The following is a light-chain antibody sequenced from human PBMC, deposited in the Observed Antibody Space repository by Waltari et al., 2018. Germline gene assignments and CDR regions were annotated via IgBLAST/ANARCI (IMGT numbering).Light chain of an antibody. CDR1: QTVSSY. Sequence: EIVLTQSPATLSLSPGERATLSCRASQTVSSYLAWYQQKPGQAPRLLIYDASTRATAIPARFSGSGSGTDFTLTISSLEPEDFAVYYCQQRSNWPPGLTFGGGTKVEIK. CDR2: DAS. V-gene: IGKV3-11*01. CDR3: QQRSNWPPGLT. J-gene: IGKJ4*01.